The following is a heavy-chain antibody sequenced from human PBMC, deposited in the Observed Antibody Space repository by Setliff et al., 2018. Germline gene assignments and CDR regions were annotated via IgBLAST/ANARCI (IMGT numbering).Heavy chain of an antibody. V-gene: IGHV4-38-2*02. CDR1: GHSISNGFY. CDR3: ARDPHYDPTYSLPGHAFDF. CDR2: LFDGGSA. Sequence: PSETLSLTCAVSGHSISNGFYWGWIRQSPVKGLEWIGSLFDGGSAYYSLSLKSRASISLDASKNQFALKLTSATAADTAVYYCARDPHYDPTYSLPGHAFDFWGQGIMVTVS. D-gene: IGHD3-22*01. J-gene: IGHJ3*01.